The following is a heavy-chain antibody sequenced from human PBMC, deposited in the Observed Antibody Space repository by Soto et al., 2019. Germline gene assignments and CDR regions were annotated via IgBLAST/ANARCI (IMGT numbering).Heavy chain of an antibody. Sequence: QVQLVQSGAEVKKPGASVKVSCKASDYTFTSYGISWVRQAPGQGLEWMGWISAFNGNTNYAQKVQGRVTMTRDTSTSTAYMEPRSLRSDDTAVYYCAREGTTIRNYDYYYYGMDVWGQGTTVTVSS. J-gene: IGHJ6*02. CDR3: AREGTTIRNYDYYYYGMDV. CDR1: DYTFTSYG. D-gene: IGHD3-10*01. V-gene: IGHV1-18*01. CDR2: ISAFNGNT.